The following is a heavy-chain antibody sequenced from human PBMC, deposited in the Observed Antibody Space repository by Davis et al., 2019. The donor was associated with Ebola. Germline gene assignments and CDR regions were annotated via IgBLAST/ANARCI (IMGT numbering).Heavy chain of an antibody. J-gene: IGHJ4*02. Sequence: AASVKVSCKASGYTFIPYAMHWVRQVPGQGLHWMGWINTNTGNPTYAQGFTGRFVVSLDTSVTTAYLQISSLKAEDTAVYYCATLGYDDNGTGYYFENWGQGTLVTVSS. V-gene: IGHV7-4-1*02. CDR3: ATLGYDDNGTGYYFEN. CDR1: GYTFIPYA. CDR2: INTNTGNP. D-gene: IGHD3-3*01.